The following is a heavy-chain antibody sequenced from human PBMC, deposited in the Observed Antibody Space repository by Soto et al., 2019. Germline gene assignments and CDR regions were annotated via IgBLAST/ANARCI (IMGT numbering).Heavy chain of an antibody. D-gene: IGHD4-17*01. J-gene: IGHJ6*03. CDR2: ISSSSSYI. CDR3: ARDRTMTTVTTEPLYYYYYYMDV. Sequence: GGSLRLSCAASGFTFSSYSMNWVRQAPGKGLEWVSSISSSSSYIYYADSVKGRFTISRDNAKNSLYLQMNSLRAEDTAVYYCARDRTMTTVTTEPLYYYYYYMDVWGKGTTVTVSS. V-gene: IGHV3-21*01. CDR1: GFTFSSYS.